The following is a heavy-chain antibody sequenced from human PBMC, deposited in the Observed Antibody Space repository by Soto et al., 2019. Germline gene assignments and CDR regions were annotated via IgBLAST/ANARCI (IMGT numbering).Heavy chain of an antibody. V-gene: IGHV1-2*02. D-gene: IGHD1-26*01. J-gene: IGHJ4*02. CDR3: ARDASGSYGGKDFDY. Sequence: ASVKVSCKASGYTFTGYYMHWVRQAPGQGLEWMGWINPNSGGTNYAQKFQGRVTMTRDTSISTAYMELSRLRSDDTAVYYCARDASGSYGGKDFDYWGQGTLVTVS. CDR1: GYTFTGYY. CDR2: INPNSGGT.